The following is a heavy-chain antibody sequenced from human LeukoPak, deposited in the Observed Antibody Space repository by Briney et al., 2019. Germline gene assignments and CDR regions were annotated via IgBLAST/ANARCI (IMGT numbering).Heavy chain of an antibody. CDR2: ISYSSLTI. D-gene: IGHD1-1*01. J-gene: IGHJ6*03. CDR3: ARDPYNGAYSEGYYYYYMDV. CDR1: GLDFNTYT. V-gene: IGHV3-48*04. Sequence: GGSLRLSCAASGLDFNTYTMIWFRQTPGKGLEWVSYISYSSLTIYYADSVKGRFTISRDNAKNSLYLQMNSLRVEDTAIYYCARDPYNGAYSEGYYYYYMDVWGKGTTVTVSS.